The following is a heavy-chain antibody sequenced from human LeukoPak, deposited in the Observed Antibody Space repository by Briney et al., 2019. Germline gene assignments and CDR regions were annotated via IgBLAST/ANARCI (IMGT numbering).Heavy chain of an antibody. CDR1: GYTFTGYY. V-gene: IGHV1-18*04. Sequence: ASVKVSCKASGYTFTGYYIHWVRQAPGQGLEWMGWISAYNGNTNYAQKLQGRVTMTTDTSTSTAYMELRSLRSDDTAVYYCARGYAGGDILTGYYSYWGQGTPVTVPS. D-gene: IGHD3-9*01. CDR3: ARGYAGGDILTGYYSY. J-gene: IGHJ4*02. CDR2: ISAYNGNT.